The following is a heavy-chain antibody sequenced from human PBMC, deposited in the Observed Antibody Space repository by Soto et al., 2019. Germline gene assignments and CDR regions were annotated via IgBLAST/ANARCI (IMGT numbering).Heavy chain of an antibody. Sequence: QAQLVQSGAEVKNPGSSVKVSCKASGGSFSDYTINWVRQAPGQGLEWMGGVIPIFQTPTYAQNFQGRVTITADESTSTASVGRTRLSSGDTAVDYCARGSRGPIDNWG. V-gene: IGHV1-69*01. CDR2: VIPIFQTP. CDR1: GGSFSDYT. J-gene: IGHJ4*01. D-gene: IGHD2-15*01. CDR3: ARGSRGPIDN.